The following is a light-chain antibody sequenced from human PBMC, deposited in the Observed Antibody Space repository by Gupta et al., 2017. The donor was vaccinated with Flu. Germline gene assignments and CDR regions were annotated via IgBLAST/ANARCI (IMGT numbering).Light chain of an antibody. CDR3: QVWDSSSDHPV. CDR2: DNN. V-gene: IGLV3-21*02. CDR1: NIGSKS. J-gene: IGLJ2*01. Sequence: SYVLTQPPSVSVAPGRPARITCRGNNIGSKSVHWYQQKPGQAPVLVLYDNNDRPSGMPERFSGSNSGNTATLTTSRVEAGGEADYYCQVWDSSSDHPVFGGGTKLTVL.